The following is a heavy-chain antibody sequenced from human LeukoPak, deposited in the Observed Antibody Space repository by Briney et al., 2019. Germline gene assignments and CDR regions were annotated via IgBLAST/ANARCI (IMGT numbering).Heavy chain of an antibody. V-gene: IGHV4-39*07. CDR2: NYYSGST. D-gene: IGHD3-22*01. CDR3: ARVGNYYDRNPYFDY. CDR1: GGSISSSSYY. Sequence: SETLSLTCTVSGGSISSSSYYWGWIRQPPGKGLGWIVSNYYSGSTYYNPSRKGRVTISVDTSKNQFSLKLSSVTAADTAVYYCARVGNYYDRNPYFDYWGQGTLVTVSS. J-gene: IGHJ4*02.